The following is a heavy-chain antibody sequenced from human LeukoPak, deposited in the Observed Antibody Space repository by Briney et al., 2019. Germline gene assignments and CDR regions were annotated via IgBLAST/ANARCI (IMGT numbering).Heavy chain of an antibody. Sequence: GESLKISCKASGYTFTSYGISWVRQAPGQGLEWMGWISAYNGNTNYAQKLQGRVTMTTDTSTSTAYMELRSLRSDDTAVYYCARGRFWSGYYRFDPPYYYYMDVWGKGTTVTVSS. J-gene: IGHJ6*03. CDR1: GYTFTSYG. V-gene: IGHV1-18*01. CDR3: ARGRFWSGYYRFDPPYYYYMDV. CDR2: ISAYNGNT. D-gene: IGHD3-3*01.